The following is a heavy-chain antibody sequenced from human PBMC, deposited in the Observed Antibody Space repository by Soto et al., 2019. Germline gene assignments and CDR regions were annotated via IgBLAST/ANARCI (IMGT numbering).Heavy chain of an antibody. D-gene: IGHD3-10*01. CDR3: ATLWTGSYSAHHYYYYYMDV. V-gene: IGHV4-34*01. CDR1: GGSFSGYY. J-gene: IGHJ6*03. CDR2: INHSGST. Sequence: SETLSLTCAVYGGSFSGYYWSWIRQPPGKGLEWIGEINHSGSTNYNPSLKSRVTISVDTSKNQFSLKLSSVTAADTAVYYCATLWTGSYSAHHYYYYYMDVWGKGTTVTVSS.